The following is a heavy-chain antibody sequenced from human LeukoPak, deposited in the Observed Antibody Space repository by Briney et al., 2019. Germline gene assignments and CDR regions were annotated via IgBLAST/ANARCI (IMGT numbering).Heavy chain of an antibody. D-gene: IGHD1-20*01. CDR2: INPNSGVT. CDR3: ARGHNWNDGQDY. V-gene: IGHV1-2*02. Sequence: ASVKVSCKASGYGSTAFYMHWVRQAPGQGLEWMGWINPNSGVTHYAPKFQGSITMISDTSITTVYMELSRLRSDDTAVYFCARGHNWNDGQDYWGQGILVIVSS. J-gene: IGHJ4*02. CDR1: GYGSTAFY.